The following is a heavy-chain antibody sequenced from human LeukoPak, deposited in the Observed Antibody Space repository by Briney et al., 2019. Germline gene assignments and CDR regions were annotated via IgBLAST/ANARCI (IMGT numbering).Heavy chain of an antibody. CDR1: GFTFDDYA. J-gene: IGHJ5*02. D-gene: IGHD6-13*01. CDR2: ISWNSGSI. CDR3: AGIAAAANWFDP. Sequence: PGRSLRLSCAASGFTFDDYAMHWVRQAPGKGLERVSGISWNSGSIGYADSVKGRFTISRDNAKNSLYLQMNSLRAEDMALYYCAGIAAAANWFDPWGQGTLVTVSS. V-gene: IGHV3-9*03.